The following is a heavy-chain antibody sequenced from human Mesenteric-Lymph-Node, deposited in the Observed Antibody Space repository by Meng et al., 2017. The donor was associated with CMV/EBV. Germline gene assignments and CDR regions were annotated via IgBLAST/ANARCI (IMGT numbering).Heavy chain of an antibody. V-gene: IGHV6-1*01. J-gene: IGHJ4*02. CDR3: GREGGDAFDY. D-gene: IGHD1-26*01. CDR1: GESGSSISTA. CDR2: TYYRSKRYN. Sequence: ISGESGSSISTAWNWIRQSPSRGIEWLGRTYYRSKRYNDYAVSVKSRISIKTDTSKNQFSLQLNSVTPEDTAVYYCGREGGDAFDYWGQGSLVTVSS.